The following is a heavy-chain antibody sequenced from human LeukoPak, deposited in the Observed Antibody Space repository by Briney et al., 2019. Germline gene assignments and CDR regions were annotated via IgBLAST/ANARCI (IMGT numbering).Heavy chain of an antibody. Sequence: VSVKVSCKASGYTFTGYYMHWVRQAPGQGPEWMGWINPNSGGTNYAQKFQGRVTMTRDTSISTAYMELSRLRSDDTAVYYCARSRDGYNSCFDYWGQGTLVTVSS. CDR3: ARSRDGYNSCFDY. CDR1: GYTFTGYY. CDR2: INPNSGGT. J-gene: IGHJ4*02. D-gene: IGHD5-24*01. V-gene: IGHV1-2*02.